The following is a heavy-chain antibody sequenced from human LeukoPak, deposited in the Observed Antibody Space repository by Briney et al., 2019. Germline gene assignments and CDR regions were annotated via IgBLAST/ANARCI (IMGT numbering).Heavy chain of an antibody. V-gene: IGHV3-48*03. CDR1: GFTFSSHE. CDR2: ISSSGTT. D-gene: IGHD5-12*01. CDR3: ARDAWDSGYDIPSGMDV. Sequence: GGSLRLSCGASGFTFSSHEMNWVRRAPGKGLEWVSYISSSGTTHYADSVKGRFTISRDNAKNSLYLQMNSLRAEDTAVCYCARDAWDSGYDIPSGMDVWGKGTTVTVSS. J-gene: IGHJ6*04.